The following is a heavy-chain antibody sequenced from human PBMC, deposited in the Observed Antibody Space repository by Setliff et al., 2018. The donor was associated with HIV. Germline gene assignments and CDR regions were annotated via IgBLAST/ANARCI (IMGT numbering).Heavy chain of an antibody. D-gene: IGHD3-3*01. V-gene: IGHV4-4*07. CDR3: ARDRIEFVAEDPHDFFDI. CDR2: IHTSGTT. Sequence: SETLSLPCSVSGPSISGYYWSWIRQPAGRGLEWIGRIHTSGTTNYNPTLRGRVTMSVDMAKNQFSLKLTSVSAADTAVYYCARDRIEFVAEDPHDFFDIWGRGTLVTVSS. CDR1: GPSISGYY. J-gene: IGHJ3*02.